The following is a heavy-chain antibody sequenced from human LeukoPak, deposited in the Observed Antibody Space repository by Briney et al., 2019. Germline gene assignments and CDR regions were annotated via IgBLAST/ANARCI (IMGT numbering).Heavy chain of an antibody. J-gene: IGHJ4*02. V-gene: IGHV4-34*01. CDR2: INHSGST. D-gene: IGHD3-22*01. CDR1: GGSFSGYY. Sequence: SETLSLTCAVYGGSFSGYYWSWIRQPPGKGLEWIGEINHSGSTNYNPSLKSRVTISVDTSKNQFSLKLSSVTAADTAVLYCAKNGLGFDYYDSSGYYPAVDYWGQGTLVTVSS. CDR3: AKNGLGFDYYDSSGYYPAVDY.